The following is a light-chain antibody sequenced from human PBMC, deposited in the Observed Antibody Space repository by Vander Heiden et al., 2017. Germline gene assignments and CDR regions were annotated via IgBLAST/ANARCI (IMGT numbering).Light chain of an antibody. CDR2: DVS. CDR1: QSVSSTY. V-gene: IGKV3-20*01. CDR3: QQYGNTYGSSPS. J-gene: IGKJ4*01. Sequence: EIVLTQSPGTLSLSPGERATLSCRASQSVSSTYLAWYKQKPGQAPRLLLYDVSSRATGIPDRFSGSGSGTDFALTISRLEPEESAVYYCQQYGNTYGSSPSFGGGTKVEIK.